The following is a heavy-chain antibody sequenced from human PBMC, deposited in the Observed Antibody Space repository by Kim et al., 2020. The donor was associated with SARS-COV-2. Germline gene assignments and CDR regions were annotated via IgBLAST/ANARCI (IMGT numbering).Heavy chain of an antibody. D-gene: IGHD5-12*01. CDR1: GGSISSYY. J-gene: IGHJ4*02. CDR2: IYYSGST. CDR3: ASSGYDYYFDY. Sequence: SETLSLTCTVSGGSISSYYWSWIRQPPGKGLEWIGYIYYSGSTNYNPSLKSRVTISVDTSKNQFSLKLSSGTAADTAVYYCASSGYDYYFDYWGQGTLVT. V-gene: IGHV4-59*08.